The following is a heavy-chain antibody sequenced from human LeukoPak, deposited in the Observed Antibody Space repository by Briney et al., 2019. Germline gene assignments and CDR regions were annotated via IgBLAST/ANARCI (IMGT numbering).Heavy chain of an antibody. V-gene: IGHV4-31*03. CDR3: ARYYYDSSGHYVTAFDY. J-gene: IGHJ4*02. Sequence: SQTLSLTCTVSGGSISSGGYYWSWIRQHPGKGLEWIGYIYYSGSTYYNPSLKSRVTISVDTSKNQFSLKLSSVTAADTAVYYCARYYYDSSGHYVTAFDYWGQGTLVTVSS. D-gene: IGHD3-22*01. CDR2: IYYSGST. CDR1: GGSISSGGYY.